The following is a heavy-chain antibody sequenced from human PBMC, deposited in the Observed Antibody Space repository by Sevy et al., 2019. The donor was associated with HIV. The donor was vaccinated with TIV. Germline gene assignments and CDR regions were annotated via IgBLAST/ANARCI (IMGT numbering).Heavy chain of an antibody. CDR2: ISSSGSTI. J-gene: IGHJ4*02. V-gene: IGHV3-48*04. CDR1: GFTFSTYA. Sequence: GGSLRLSCAASGFTFSTYAMHWVRQAPGKGLEWVSYISSSGSTIYYADSVKGRFTISRDNAKNSLYLQMNSLRAEDTAVYYCARDPETVVVAATFDYWGQGTLVTVSS. D-gene: IGHD2-15*01. CDR3: ARDPETVVVAATFDY.